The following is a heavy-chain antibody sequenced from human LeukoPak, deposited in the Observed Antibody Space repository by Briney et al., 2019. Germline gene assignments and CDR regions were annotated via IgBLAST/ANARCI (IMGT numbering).Heavy chain of an antibody. CDR3: AKDRSSTWAVDY. CDR1: GFTFSSYG. Sequence: GGSLRLSCAASGFTFSSYGMHWVRQAPGKGLEWVAFISSDRNNEYYADSVKGRFTISRDNSKSTLYLQMNSLRAEDTAVYYCAKDRSSTWAVDYWGQGTLVTVSS. V-gene: IGHV3-30*18. CDR2: ISSDRNNE. D-gene: IGHD6-13*01. J-gene: IGHJ4*02.